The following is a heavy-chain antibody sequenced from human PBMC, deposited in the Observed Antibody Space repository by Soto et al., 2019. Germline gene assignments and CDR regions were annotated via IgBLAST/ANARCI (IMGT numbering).Heavy chain of an antibody. J-gene: IGHJ4*02. CDR1: GFTFSNAW. CDR3: TTRGYSYATNFDY. D-gene: IGHD5-18*01. CDR2: IKSKTDGGTT. Sequence: GGSLRLSCAASGFTFSNAWMSWVRQAPGKGLEWVGRIKSKTDGGTTDYAAPVKGRFTISRDDSKNTLYLQMNSLKTEDTAVYYCTTRGYSYATNFDYWGQGTLVTVSS. V-gene: IGHV3-15*01.